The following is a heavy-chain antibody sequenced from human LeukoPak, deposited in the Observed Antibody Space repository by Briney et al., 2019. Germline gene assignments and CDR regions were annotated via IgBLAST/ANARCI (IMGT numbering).Heavy chain of an antibody. V-gene: IGHV4-39*02. CDR1: GDSISSRSYY. J-gene: IGHJ4*02. CDR2: IYFSGSA. CDR3: ARLGDLLTGYYFES. D-gene: IGHD3-9*01. Sequence: SETLSLTCNVSGDSISSRSYYWGWIRQPPGKGLEWIGGIYFSGSAHYNPSLKSRVTLSVDRSKNHFSLEVKSVTAADTAVYFCARLGDLLTGYYFESWGQGTLVIVSS.